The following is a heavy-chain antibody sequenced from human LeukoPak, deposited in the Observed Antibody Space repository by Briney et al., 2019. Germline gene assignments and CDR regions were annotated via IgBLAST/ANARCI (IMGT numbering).Heavy chain of an antibody. CDR1: GESFSGYY. V-gene: IGHV4-34*01. J-gene: IGHJ4*02. D-gene: IGHD2-2*01. CDR3: ARRGSASTLDY. CDR2: INHSGST. Sequence: SETLSLTCAVYGESFSGYYWTWIRQSPGKGLEWIGEINHSGSTNYNPSLKSRVTVSVDTSKSQFSLKLRSVTAADTAMYYCARRGSASTLDYWGQGTLVTVSS.